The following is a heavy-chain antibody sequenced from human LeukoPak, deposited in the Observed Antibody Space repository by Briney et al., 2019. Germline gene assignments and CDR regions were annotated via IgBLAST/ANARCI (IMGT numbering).Heavy chain of an antibody. V-gene: IGHV3-30*19. D-gene: IGHD5-18*01. J-gene: IGHJ3*02. CDR1: GFTFSSYG. Sequence: PGGSLRLSCAASGFTFSSYGMHWVRQAPGKGLEWVAVISYDGSNKYYADSVKGRFTISRDNSKNTLYLQMNSLRAEDTAVYYCARGGGYSYGYGAFDIWGQGTMVTVSS. CDR2: ISYDGSNK. CDR3: ARGGGYSYGYGAFDI.